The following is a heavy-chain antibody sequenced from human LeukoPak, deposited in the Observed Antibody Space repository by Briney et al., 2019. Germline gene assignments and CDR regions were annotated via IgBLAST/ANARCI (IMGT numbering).Heavy chain of an antibody. V-gene: IGHV4-34*01. CDR1: GGSFSGYY. D-gene: IGHD4-11*01. Sequence: SETLSLTCAVYGGSFSGYYWSWIRQPPGKGLEWIGEINHSGSTNYNPSLKSRVTISVDTSKNQFSLKLSSVTAADTAVYYCARAGTYSNYWYFDLWGRGTLVTVSS. J-gene: IGHJ2*01. CDR3: ARAGTYSNYWYFDL. CDR2: INHSGST.